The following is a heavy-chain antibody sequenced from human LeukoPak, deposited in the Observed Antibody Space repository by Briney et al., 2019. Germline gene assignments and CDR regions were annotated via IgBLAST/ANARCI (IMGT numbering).Heavy chain of an antibody. CDR2: INHSGST. D-gene: IGHD3-10*01. CDR1: GGSFSGYY. CDR3: ARGRAVPPNYYYYMDV. V-gene: IGHV4-34*01. J-gene: IGHJ6*03. Sequence: PSETLSLTCAVYGGSFSGYYWSWIRQPPGKGLGWIGEINHSGSTNYNPSLKSRVTISVDTSKNQFSLKLSSVTAADTAVYYCARGRAVPPNYYYYMDVWGKGTTVTVSS.